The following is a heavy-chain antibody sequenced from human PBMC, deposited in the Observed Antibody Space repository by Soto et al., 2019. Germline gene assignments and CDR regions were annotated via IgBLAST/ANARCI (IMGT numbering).Heavy chain of an antibody. CDR1: GFTSGDYV. D-gene: IGHD2-15*01. J-gene: IGHJ6*02. CDR2: ISSKAYGGTA. Sequence: GGSLRLSCTASGFTSGDYVMNWVRQAPGKGLEWVGFISSKAYGGTAEYAASVKGRFTISRDDSKSIAYLQMNSLRTEDTAVHYCTRDKYVGYCSGGRCYFYYFYGMDVWGQGTTVTVSS. CDR3: TRDKYVGYCSGGRCYFYYFYGMDV. V-gene: IGHV3-49*04.